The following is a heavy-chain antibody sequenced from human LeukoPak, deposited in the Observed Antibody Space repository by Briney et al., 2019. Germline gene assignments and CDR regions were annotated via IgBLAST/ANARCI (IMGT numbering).Heavy chain of an antibody. D-gene: IGHD2-2*01. Sequence: PGGSLRLSCAASGFMFSSYAMSWVRQAPGKGLEWVSAISGSGGTTYYADSVKGRFTISRDNSKNTLYLQMNSLRAEDTAKYYCAKSCTSFYYGMDVWGQGTTVTVSS. CDR3: AKSCTSFYYGMDV. CDR2: ISGSGGTT. V-gene: IGHV3-23*01. CDR1: GFMFSSYA. J-gene: IGHJ6*02.